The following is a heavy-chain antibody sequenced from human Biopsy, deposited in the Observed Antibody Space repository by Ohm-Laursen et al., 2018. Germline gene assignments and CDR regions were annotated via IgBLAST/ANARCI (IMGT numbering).Heavy chain of an antibody. J-gene: IGHJ1*01. Sequence: GASVKVSCKVPGGTFSNYGVNRVRQAPGQGLEWLGGNIPILGTGNYAQKFQDRVTVAADTSTSTATMELRSLRSGDTAVYYCATKLTGYFHHWGQGTLVIVSS. D-gene: IGHD3-9*01. CDR2: NIPILGTG. CDR3: ATKLTGYFHH. V-gene: IGHV1-69*06. CDR1: GGTFSNYG.